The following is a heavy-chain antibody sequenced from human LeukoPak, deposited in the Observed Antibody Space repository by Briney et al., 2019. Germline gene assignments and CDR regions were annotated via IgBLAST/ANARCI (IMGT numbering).Heavy chain of an antibody. V-gene: IGHV4-59*08. CDR3: AGSPIAYCGSDCSTDAFDI. Sequence: PSETLSLTCTVSGGSIGTYYWSWIRQPPGKGLEWIAYIFQSGTTNYNPSLKSRVAISIDTSRSQFSLRLTSVTAADTAVYYCAGSPIAYCGSDCSTDAFDIWGQGTMVTVSS. CDR2: IFQSGTT. CDR1: GGSIGTYY. J-gene: IGHJ3*02. D-gene: IGHD2-21*02.